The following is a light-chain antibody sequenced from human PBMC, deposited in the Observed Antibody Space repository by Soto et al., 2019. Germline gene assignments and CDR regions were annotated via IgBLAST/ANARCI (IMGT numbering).Light chain of an antibody. Sequence: QSALTQPASVSGSPGQSITISCTGTSSDVGGYNYVSWYQQHPGKAPKLMIYEVSNRPSGVSNRFSGSKSGNTASLTISGLQAEDEADYYCSPYTRNSTLVFGGGTKLTVL. V-gene: IGLV2-14*01. CDR2: EVS. J-gene: IGLJ2*01. CDR3: SPYTRNSTLV. CDR1: SSDVGGYNY.